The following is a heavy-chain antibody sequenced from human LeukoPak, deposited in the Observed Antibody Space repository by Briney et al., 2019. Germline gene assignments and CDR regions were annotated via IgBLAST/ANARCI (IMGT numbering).Heavy chain of an antibody. Sequence: GGSLRLSCAASGFTFSSHPMHWVRQAPGKGLEWVSAISGSGGSTYYADSVKGRFTISRDNSKNTLYLQMNSLRAEDTAVYYCAKDGDVWWELRDYYYYYYMDVWGKGTTVTISS. CDR3: AKDGDVWWELRDYYYYYYMDV. CDR1: GFTFSSHP. V-gene: IGHV3-23*01. CDR2: ISGSGGST. D-gene: IGHD1-26*01. J-gene: IGHJ6*03.